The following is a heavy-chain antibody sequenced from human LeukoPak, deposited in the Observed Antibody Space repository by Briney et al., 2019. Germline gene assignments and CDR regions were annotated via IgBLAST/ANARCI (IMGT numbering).Heavy chain of an antibody. D-gene: IGHD2-15*01. J-gene: IGHJ6*02. CDR2: IIPIFGTA. V-gene: IGHV1-69*13. CDR3: ARAGDIVVVVAATNYYYGMDV. Sequence: GASVKVSCKVSGGTFSSYAISWVRQAPGQGLEWMGGIIPIFGTANYAQKFQGRVTITADESTSTAYMELSSLRSEDTAVYYCARAGDIVVVVAATNYYYGMDVWGQGTTVTVSS. CDR1: GGTFSSYA.